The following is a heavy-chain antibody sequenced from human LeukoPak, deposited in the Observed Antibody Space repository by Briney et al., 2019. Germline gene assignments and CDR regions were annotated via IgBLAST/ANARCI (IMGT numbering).Heavy chain of an antibody. J-gene: IGHJ4*02. V-gene: IGHV3-20*04. CDR2: INWNGGST. CDR1: GFTFDDYG. CDR3: ARARFGELLSYFDY. Sequence: GGSLRLPCAASGFTFDDYGMSWVRQAPGKGLEWVSGINWNGGSTGYADSVKGRFTISRDNAKNSLYLQMNSLRAEDTALYYCARARFGELLSYFDYWGQGTLVTVSS. D-gene: IGHD3-10*02.